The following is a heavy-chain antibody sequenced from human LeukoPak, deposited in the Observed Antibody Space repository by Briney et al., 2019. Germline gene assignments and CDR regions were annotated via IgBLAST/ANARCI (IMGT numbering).Heavy chain of an antibody. CDR1: GYTFTSYY. J-gene: IGHJ4*02. CDR3: AREGSGLPFDY. V-gene: IGHV1-46*01. D-gene: IGHD6-19*01. CDR2: INPSGGST. Sequence: ASVKVSCKASGYTFTSYYMHWVRQAPGQGLEWMGIINPSGGSTSYAQKFQGRVTMTRDTSTSTVYMELSSLRSEDMAVYYCAREGSGLPFDYWGQGTLVTVSS.